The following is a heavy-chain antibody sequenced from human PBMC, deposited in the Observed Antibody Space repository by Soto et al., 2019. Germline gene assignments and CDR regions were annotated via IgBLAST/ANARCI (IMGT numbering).Heavy chain of an antibody. CDR2: ISYDGSNK. CDR3: AKDLWYGDYEGYPEY. J-gene: IGHJ4*02. D-gene: IGHD4-17*01. V-gene: IGHV3-30*18. CDR1: GFTFSSYG. Sequence: GGSLRLSCAASGFTFSSYGMHWVRQAPGKGLEWVAVISYDGSNKYYADSVKGRFTISRDNSKNTLYLQMNSLRAEDTAVYYCAKDLWYGDYEGYPEYWGQGTLVTVSS.